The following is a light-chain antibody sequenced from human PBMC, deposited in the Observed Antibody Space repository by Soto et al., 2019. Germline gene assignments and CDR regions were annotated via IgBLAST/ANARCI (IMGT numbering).Light chain of an antibody. CDR1: SSEVGGYNY. Sequence: QSVLTQPPSASGSPGQSVTISCAGTSSEVGGYNYVSWYQQYPGKVPKLMIYEVSERPSGVPDRFSGSKSGNTAFLTVSGLQAEDEADYYCLSYADTAYVFGTGTKLTVL. CDR3: LSYADTAYV. V-gene: IGLV2-8*01. CDR2: EVS. J-gene: IGLJ1*01.